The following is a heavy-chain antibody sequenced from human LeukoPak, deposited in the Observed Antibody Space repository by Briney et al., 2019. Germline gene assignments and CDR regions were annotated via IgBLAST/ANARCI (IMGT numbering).Heavy chain of an antibody. D-gene: IGHD6-19*01. J-gene: IGHJ4*02. V-gene: IGHV3-30*18. CDR2: ISYDGSNK. Sequence: GGSLRLSCAASGFTFSNYDMSWVRQVPGKGLEWVAVISYDGSNKYYADSVKGRFTISRDNSKNTLYLQMNSLRAEDTAVYYCAKDIAVAAHGGNYWGQGTLVTVSS. CDR1: GFTFSNYD. CDR3: AKDIAVAAHGGNY.